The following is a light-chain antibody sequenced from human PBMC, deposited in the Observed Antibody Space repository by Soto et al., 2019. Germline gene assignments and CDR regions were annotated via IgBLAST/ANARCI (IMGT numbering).Light chain of an antibody. CDR2: GVS. V-gene: IGKV1-39*01. Sequence: DIQMPQSPSSLSASVGDRVTITCRASQSVRTYLNWYQQKPGKAPNLLIYGVSTLHSGVPSRFSGTGSGTDCTLTISSLQPEDFSSYYCQQIYSTPWTFGPGTKVEIK. J-gene: IGKJ1*01. CDR3: QQIYSTPWT. CDR1: QSVRTY.